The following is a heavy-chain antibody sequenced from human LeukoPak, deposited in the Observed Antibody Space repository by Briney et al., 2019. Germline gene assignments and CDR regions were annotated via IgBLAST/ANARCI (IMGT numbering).Heavy chain of an antibody. CDR2: IYSGGST. J-gene: IGHJ6*02. CDR1: GFTVRSNY. V-gene: IGHV3-66*01. D-gene: IGHD2-15*01. CDR3: ARELSGSGMDV. Sequence: GGSLRLSCAASGFTVRSNYMSWVRQAPGKGLEWVSVIYSGGSTYYADSVEGRFTISRDNSKNTLYLQMNSLRAEDTAVYYCARELSGSGMDVWGQGTTVTVSS.